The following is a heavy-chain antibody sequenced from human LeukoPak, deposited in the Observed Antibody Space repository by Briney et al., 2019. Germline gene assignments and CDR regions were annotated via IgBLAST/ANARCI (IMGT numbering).Heavy chain of an antibody. J-gene: IGHJ4*02. D-gene: IGHD3-10*01. Sequence: ASVKVSCKASGYTFTSYGISLVRQAPGQGLEWMGWISAYNGNTNYAQKLQGRVTMTTDTSTSTAYMELRSLRSDDTAVYYCARAYLTMVRGVIITLFDYWGQGTLVTVSS. CDR2: ISAYNGNT. CDR3: ARAYLTMVRGVIITLFDY. V-gene: IGHV1-18*01. CDR1: GYTFTSYG.